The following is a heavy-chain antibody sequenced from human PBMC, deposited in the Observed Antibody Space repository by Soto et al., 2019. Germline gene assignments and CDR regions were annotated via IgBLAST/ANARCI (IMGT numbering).Heavy chain of an antibody. D-gene: IGHD5-12*01. CDR2: VYYNGYS. J-gene: IGHJ4*02. V-gene: IGHV4-59*08. CDR1: GGAITSYY. Sequence: PSETLSLTCTVSGGAITSYYWSWIRQTPGKGLEWIGYVYYNGYSNYNPSFNRRVTMSVDSSKSQFSLKLTSVTAADTAVYYCAGHRLPGSVNNFDYWGQGSLVTVSS. CDR3: AGHRLPGSVNNFDY.